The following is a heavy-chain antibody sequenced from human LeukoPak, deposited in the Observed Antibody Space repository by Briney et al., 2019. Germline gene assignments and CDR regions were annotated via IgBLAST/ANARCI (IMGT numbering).Heavy chain of an antibody. J-gene: IGHJ4*02. D-gene: IGHD6-13*01. Sequence: GGSLRLSCAASGFTFSSYGMSWVRQAPGTGLEWVSAITGSTRSTYYTDSVKGRFTISRDNSRNTLYLQMNSLRAEDTAVYYCARGSVAAAEDYWGQGTLVTVSS. V-gene: IGHV3-23*01. CDR2: ITGSTRST. CDR3: ARGSVAAAEDY. CDR1: GFTFSSYG.